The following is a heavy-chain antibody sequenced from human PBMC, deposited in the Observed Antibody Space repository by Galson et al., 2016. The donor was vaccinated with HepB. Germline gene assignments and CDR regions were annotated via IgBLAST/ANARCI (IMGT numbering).Heavy chain of an antibody. V-gene: IGHV3-72*01. CDR1: GFMFSDHY. D-gene: IGHD6-6*01. Sequence: LRLSCAASGFMFSDHYMDWVRQAPGKGLEWVARTRNKARSYTTEYAASVKGRFTISRGDSQNSVYLQMNSLNTEDTALYYCIRASSSSGYWYFDLWGRGTLVTVSS. CDR3: IRASSSSGYWYFDL. CDR2: TRNKARSYTT. J-gene: IGHJ2*01.